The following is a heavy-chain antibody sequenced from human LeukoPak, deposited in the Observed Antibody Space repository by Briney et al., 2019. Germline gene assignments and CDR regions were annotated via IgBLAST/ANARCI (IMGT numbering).Heavy chain of an antibody. D-gene: IGHD4-23*01. J-gene: IGHJ3*02. CDR3: ARRYGGEEAAFDI. CDR1: GFTFSSYE. CDR2: ISSSGSTI. Sequence: PGGSLRLSCAAPGFTFSSYEMNWVRQAPGKGLEWVSYISSSGSTIYYADSVKGRFTISSDNAKNSLYLQMNSLRAEDTAVYYCARRYGGEEAAFDIWGQGTMVTVSS. V-gene: IGHV3-48*03.